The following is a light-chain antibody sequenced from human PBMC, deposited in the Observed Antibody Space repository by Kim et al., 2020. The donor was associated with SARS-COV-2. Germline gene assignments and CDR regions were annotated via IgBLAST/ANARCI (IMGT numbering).Light chain of an antibody. Sequence: AVGQTVRITCQGDSLRCYYSSLYQQKPGQAPVLVIYGKNNRPSGIPGRFAGSSSGNTASLTITGAQAEDVSDYYCNSRDSSGNHWVFGGGTQLTVL. CDR1: SLRCYY. CDR2: GKN. J-gene: IGLJ3*02. V-gene: IGLV3-19*01. CDR3: NSRDSSGNHWV.